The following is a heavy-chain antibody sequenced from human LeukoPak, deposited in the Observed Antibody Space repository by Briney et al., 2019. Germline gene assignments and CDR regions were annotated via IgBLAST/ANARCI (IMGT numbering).Heavy chain of an antibody. CDR1: GFTFSSYG. V-gene: IGHV3-30*18. Sequence: GGSLRLSCAASGFTFSSYGMHWVRQAPGKGLEWVAVIPYDGSNKYYADSVKGRFTISRDNSKNTLYLQMNSLRAEDTAVYYCAKDSGSYSDAFDIWGQGTMVTVSS. CDR3: AKDSGSYSDAFDI. CDR2: IPYDGSNK. J-gene: IGHJ3*02. D-gene: IGHD1-26*01.